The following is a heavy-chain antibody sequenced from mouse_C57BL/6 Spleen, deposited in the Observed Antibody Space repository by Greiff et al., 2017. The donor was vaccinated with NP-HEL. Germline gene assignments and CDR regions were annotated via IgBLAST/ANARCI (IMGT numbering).Heavy chain of an antibody. D-gene: IGHD2-5*01. CDR2: IYPRDGST. Sequence: VQLQQSGPELVKPGASVKLSCTASGYTFTSYDINWVKQRPGQGLEWIGWIYPRDGSTKYNEKFKGKATLTVDTSSSTAYMELHSLTSEDSAVYFCARADYSNYVDAMDYWGQGTSVTVSS. V-gene: IGHV1-85*01. CDR3: ARADYSNYVDAMDY. CDR1: GYTFTSYD. J-gene: IGHJ4*01.